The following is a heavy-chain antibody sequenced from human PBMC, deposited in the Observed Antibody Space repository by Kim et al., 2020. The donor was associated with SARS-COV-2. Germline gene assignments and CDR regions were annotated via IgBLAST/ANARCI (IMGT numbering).Heavy chain of an antibody. CDR2: VSYSGTT. Sequence: SETLSLTCTVSGGSISSYGYYWGWIRQPPGKGLEWIGHVSYSGTTYYNPSLQSRVTISVDTSKNQFSLILSSVTAADTAVYYCGRQRQEDSDTGGYYYY. CDR3: GRQRQEDSDTGGYYYY. J-gene: IGHJ6*01. D-gene: IGHD2-8*02. V-gene: IGHV4-39*01. CDR1: GGSISSYGYY.